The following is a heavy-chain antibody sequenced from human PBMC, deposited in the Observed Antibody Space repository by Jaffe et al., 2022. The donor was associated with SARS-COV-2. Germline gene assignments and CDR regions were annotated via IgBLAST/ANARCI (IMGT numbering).Heavy chain of an antibody. CDR3: ARDETYGIAAAGTRQTERGYYYYGMDV. V-gene: IGHV6-1*01. J-gene: IGHJ6*02. CDR1: GDSVSSNSAA. Sequence: QVQLQQSGPGLVKPSQTLSLTCAISGDSVSSNSAAWNWIRQSPSRGLEWLGRTYYRSKWYNDYAVSVKSRITINPDTSKNQFSLQLNSVTPEDTAVYYCARDETYGIAAAGTRQTERGYYYYGMDVWGQGTTVTVSS. CDR2: TYYRSKWYN. D-gene: IGHD6-13*01.